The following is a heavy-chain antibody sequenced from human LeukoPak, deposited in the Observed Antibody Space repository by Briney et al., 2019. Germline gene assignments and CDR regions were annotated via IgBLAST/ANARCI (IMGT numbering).Heavy chain of an antibody. CDR3: ASGEDTGV. D-gene: IGHD5-18*01. CDR1: GYTFTGYY. J-gene: IGHJ3*01. V-gene: IGHV1-2*06. CDR2: INPNNGGA. Sequence: ASVKVSCKASGYTFTGYYMHWVRQAPGQGLEWMGRINPNNGGANSAQKFQGRVTMTRDTSISTVYMELSRLRSDDTAVYYCASGEDTGVWGQGTMVTVSS.